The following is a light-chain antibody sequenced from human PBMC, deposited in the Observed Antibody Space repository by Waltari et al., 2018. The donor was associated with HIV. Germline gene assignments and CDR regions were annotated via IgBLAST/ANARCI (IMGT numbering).Light chain of an antibody. CDR3: QQYGSSAPLT. Sequence: EIVLTQSPGALSFSPGERATLPCRASQSVSSSHLAWYQQRPGQAPRLLMYGTSSRATGIPDRFSGSGSGTDFTLTISRLEPEDFAVYYCQQYGSSAPLTFGGGTKVEIK. J-gene: IGKJ4*01. CDR1: QSVSSSH. V-gene: IGKV3-20*01. CDR2: GTS.